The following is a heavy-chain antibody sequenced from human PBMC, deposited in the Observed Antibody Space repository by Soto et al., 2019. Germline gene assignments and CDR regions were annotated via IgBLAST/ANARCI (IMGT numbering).Heavy chain of an antibody. Sequence: QGQLLQSGAEVKKPWASVKVTCTASGNTLTNFGVTWVRQSPGQGLEWMGWISAYTDDSNYSQKFQGRVTMTIDTPTSTAYLDLRILTSDDPAVYYCARVIPGAEAWLHPWGQGTMLTVPS. J-gene: IGHJ5*02. CDR2: ISAYTDDS. CDR3: ARVIPGAEAWLHP. CDR1: GNTLTNFG. D-gene: IGHD2-2*01. V-gene: IGHV1-18*01.